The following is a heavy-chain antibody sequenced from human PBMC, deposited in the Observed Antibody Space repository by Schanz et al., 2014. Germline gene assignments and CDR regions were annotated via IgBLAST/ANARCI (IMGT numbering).Heavy chain of an antibody. CDR3: ARGVSMVEEINFAY. J-gene: IGHJ4*02. D-gene: IGHD3-10*01. Sequence: QVQLVQSGTEVKKPGASVKVSCKASGYTFTNFYIHWVRQAPGQRLEWVGIINPSEGGTSFPQKFKDRLTMTRDTSTSTFYMELSSLRSEDTAVYYCARGVSMVEEINFAYWGQGSLVTVSS. V-gene: IGHV1-46*03. CDR2: INPSEGGT. CDR1: GYTFTNFY.